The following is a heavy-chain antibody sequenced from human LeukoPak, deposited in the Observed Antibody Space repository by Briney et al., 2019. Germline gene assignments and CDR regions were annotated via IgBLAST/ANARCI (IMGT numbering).Heavy chain of an antibody. CDR3: ARHSRTYYDFDY. D-gene: IGHD1-26*01. J-gene: IGHJ4*02. CDR1: GGSITNYY. Sequence: PSETLSLTCTVSGGSITNYYWSWIRQPPGQGLECLGYIHYSGSTNYNPSLKSRVSISVDMSTNQFSLKLTSVTAADTAVYYCARHSRTYYDFDYWGQGTLVTVSS. CDR2: IHYSGST. V-gene: IGHV4-59*08.